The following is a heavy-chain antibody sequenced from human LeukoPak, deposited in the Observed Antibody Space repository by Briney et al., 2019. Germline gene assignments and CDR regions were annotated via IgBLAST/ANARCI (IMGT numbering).Heavy chain of an antibody. D-gene: IGHD4-17*01. CDR2: ISSSGSNK. Sequence: GGSLRLSCAASGFTFNSYEMNWVRQAPGKGLEWVSHISSSGSNKYDADSVKGRFTISRDNAKNSLYLQMNNLRAEETAVYYCARVTVTTFSPTDYMDVWGKGTTVTISS. CDR1: GFTFNSYE. V-gene: IGHV3-48*03. J-gene: IGHJ6*03. CDR3: ARVTVTTFSPTDYMDV.